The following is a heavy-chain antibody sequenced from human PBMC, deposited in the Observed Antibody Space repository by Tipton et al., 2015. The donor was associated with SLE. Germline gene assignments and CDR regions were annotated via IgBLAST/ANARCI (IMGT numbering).Heavy chain of an antibody. CDR1: GGSFSGYY. D-gene: IGHD3-10*01. J-gene: IGHJ3*02. CDR3: ARAHVLLDAFDI. Sequence: TLSLTCAVYGGSFSGYYWSWIRQPPGKGLEWIGEINHSGSTNYNPSLKSRVTISVDTSKNQFSLKLSSVTAADTAVYYCARAHVLLDAFDIWGQGTMVPVSS. V-gene: IGHV4-34*01. CDR2: INHSGST.